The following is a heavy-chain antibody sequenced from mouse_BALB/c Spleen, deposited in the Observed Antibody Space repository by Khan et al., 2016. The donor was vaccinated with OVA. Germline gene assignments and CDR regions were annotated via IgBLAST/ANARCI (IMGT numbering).Heavy chain of an antibody. J-gene: IGHJ4*01. D-gene: IGHD1-3*01. CDR2: IWGDGST. V-gene: IGHV2-3*01. CDR3: AKWVNSYYSMDY. CDR1: GFSLTTYG. Sequence: QVQLQQSGPGLVAPSQSLSITCTVSGFSLTTYGVNWVRQPPGKGLEWLGVIWGDGSTNYHSVLKSRLSINKDNSKSQVFLKLNSLQIDDTATYYCAKWVNSYYSMDYWGQGTSVTVSS.